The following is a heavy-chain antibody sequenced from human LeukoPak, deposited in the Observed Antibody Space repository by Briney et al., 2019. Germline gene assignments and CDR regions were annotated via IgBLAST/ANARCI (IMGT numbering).Heavy chain of an antibody. CDR3: ASGPTTGYYYYMDV. CDR1: GGSISSCSYY. J-gene: IGHJ6*03. Sequence: SQTPSLTCTVSGGSISSCSYYWNWIRQPAGKGLEWIGRIYTSGSTNYNPSLKSRVTISVDTSKNQFSLKLSSVTAADTAVYHCASGPTTGYYYYMDVWGKGTTVTVSS. D-gene: IGHD7-27*01. CDR2: IYTSGST. V-gene: IGHV4-61*02.